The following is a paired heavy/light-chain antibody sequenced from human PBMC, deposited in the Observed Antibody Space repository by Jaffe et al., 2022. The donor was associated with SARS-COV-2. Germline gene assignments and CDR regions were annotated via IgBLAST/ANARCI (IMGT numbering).Heavy chain of an antibody. D-gene: IGHD2-2*01. Sequence: QVQLVQSGAEVKKPGASVKVSCKASGYTFTSYYMHWVRQAPGQGLEWMGIINPSGGSTSYAQKFQGRVTMTRDTSTSTVYMELSSLRSEDTAVYYCARSVGYCSSTSCSHFDYWGQGTLVTVSS. V-gene: IGHV1-46*01. CDR1: GYTFTSYY. J-gene: IGHJ4*02. CDR3: ARSVGYCSSTSCSHFDY. CDR2: INPSGGST.
Light chain of an antibody. J-gene: IGKJ2*01. CDR2: AAS. CDR3: QQSYSTPLVT. V-gene: IGKV1-39*01. CDR1: QSISSY. Sequence: DIQMTQSPSSLSASVGDRVTITCRASQSISSYLNWYQQKPGKAPKLLIYAASSLQSGVPSRFSGSGSGTDFTLTISSLQPEDFATYYCQQSYSTPLVTFGQGTKLEIK.